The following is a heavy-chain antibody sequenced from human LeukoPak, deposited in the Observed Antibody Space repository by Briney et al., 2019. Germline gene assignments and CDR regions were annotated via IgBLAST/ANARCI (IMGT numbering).Heavy chain of an antibody. D-gene: IGHD2-15*01. CDR1: GFTFSSYG. J-gene: IGHJ6*02. Sequence: GRSLRLSCAASGFTFSSYGMHWVRQAPGKGLEWVAVIWYDGSNKYYADSVKGRFTISRDNSENTLYLQMNSLRAEDTAVYYCARDTNLVVVAATYYYGMDVWGQGTTVTVSS. V-gene: IGHV3-33*01. CDR3: ARDTNLVVVAATYYYGMDV. CDR2: IWYDGSNK.